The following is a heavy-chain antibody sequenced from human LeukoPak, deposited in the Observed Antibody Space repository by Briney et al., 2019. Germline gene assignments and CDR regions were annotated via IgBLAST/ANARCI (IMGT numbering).Heavy chain of an antibody. CDR1: EFTFSDYA. Sequence: PGGSLRLSCAASEFTFSDYAMHWVRQAPGKGLEWVAVVTYDGSNKYYPDSVKGRFTISRGNSNNTLDLQMNSLRVEDTAAYFCARGPRALYYFDSWGQGTLVTVSS. V-gene: IGHV3-30*04. D-gene: IGHD2-2*02. CDR3: ARGPRALYYFDS. J-gene: IGHJ4*02. CDR2: VTYDGSNK.